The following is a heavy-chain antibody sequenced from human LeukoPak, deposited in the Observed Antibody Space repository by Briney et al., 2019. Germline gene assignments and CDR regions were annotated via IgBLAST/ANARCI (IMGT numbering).Heavy chain of an antibody. V-gene: IGHV4-61*02. J-gene: IGHJ4*02. Sequence: SETLSLTCTVSGGSISSGTYYWSWIRQPAGKGLEWIGRIFTSGSTNYNPSLKSRVTISLDTSKNQVSLRLSSVTAADTAVYYCARDRLLGFDYWGQGTLVTVSS. CDR3: ARDRLLGFDY. CDR1: GGSISSGTYY. CDR2: IFTSGST. D-gene: IGHD2-15*01.